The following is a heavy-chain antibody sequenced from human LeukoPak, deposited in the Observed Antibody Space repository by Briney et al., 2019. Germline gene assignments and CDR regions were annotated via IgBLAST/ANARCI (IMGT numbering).Heavy chain of an antibody. Sequence: PGGSLRLSCAASGFTFSDYYMSWIRQAPGKGLEWVSYISSIGSNIFYADSVKGRFTISRDNAKNSLYLQMNSLRAEDTAVYYCARDLGWSQLPYGMDVGGQGTTVTVSS. CDR2: ISSIGSNI. CDR1: GFTFSDYY. J-gene: IGHJ6*02. CDR3: ARDLGWSQLPYGMDV. V-gene: IGHV3-11*01. D-gene: IGHD5-24*01.